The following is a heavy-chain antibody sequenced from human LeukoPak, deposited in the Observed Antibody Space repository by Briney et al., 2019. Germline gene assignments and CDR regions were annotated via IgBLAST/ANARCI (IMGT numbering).Heavy chain of an antibody. J-gene: IGHJ4*02. V-gene: IGHV5-51*01. CDR2: IYPGDSDT. CDR3: ARQGGGQWLVPYYFDY. CDR1: GYSFTSYW. D-gene: IGHD6-19*01. Sequence: KAGASLKISCKGSGYSFTSYWIGWVRQLPGKGLEWMGIIYPGDSDTRYSPSFQGQVTISANKSISTAYLQWSSLKASDTAMYYCARQGGGQWLVPYYFDYWGQGTLVTVSS.